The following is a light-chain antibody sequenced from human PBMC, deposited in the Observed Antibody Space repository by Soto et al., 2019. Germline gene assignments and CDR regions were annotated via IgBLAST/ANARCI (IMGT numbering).Light chain of an antibody. CDR1: QSVGTY. CDR2: GAS. V-gene: IGKV3-20*01. J-gene: IGKJ4*01. Sequence: ESVLPQSPGTRSLSPGERATLSFRASQSVGTYLAWYQQKPGQAPRLLIYGASSRATGIPDRFSGSGSGTDFTLTISRLEPEDFAVYYCQQYVSIPLTFGGGTKVDI. CDR3: QQYVSIPLT.